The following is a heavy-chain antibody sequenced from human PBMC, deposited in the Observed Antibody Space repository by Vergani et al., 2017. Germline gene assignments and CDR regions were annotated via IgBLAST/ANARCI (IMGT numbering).Heavy chain of an antibody. CDR3: ARDSTVTTLDPDY. CDR2: ISSSSTI. V-gene: IGHV3-48*04. D-gene: IGHD4-17*01. Sequence: EVQLVESGGGLVQPGGSLRLSCAASGFTFSSYSMNWVRQAPGKGLEWVSYISSSSTIYYADSVKGRFTISRDNAKNSLYLQMNSLRAEDTAVYYCARDSTVTTLDPDYWGQGTLVTVSS. J-gene: IGHJ4*02. CDR1: GFTFSSYS.